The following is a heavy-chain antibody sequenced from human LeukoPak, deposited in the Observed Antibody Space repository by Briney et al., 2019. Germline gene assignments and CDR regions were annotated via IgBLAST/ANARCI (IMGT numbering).Heavy chain of an antibody. CDR3: ARAPYSSGWYVGDWFDP. J-gene: IGHJ5*02. CDR1: GFTLSSYG. CDR2: IRYDGSHK. Sequence: PGGSLRLSCAASGFTLSSYGMHWVRQAPGKGLEWVAFIRYDGSHKYYADSVKGRFTISRDNAKNSLYLQMNSLRAEDTAVYYCARAPYSSGWYVGDWFDPWGQGTLVTVSS. V-gene: IGHV3-30*02. D-gene: IGHD6-19*01.